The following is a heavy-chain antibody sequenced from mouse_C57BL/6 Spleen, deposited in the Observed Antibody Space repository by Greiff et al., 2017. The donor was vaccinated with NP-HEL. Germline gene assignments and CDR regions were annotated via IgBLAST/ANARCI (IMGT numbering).Heavy chain of an antibody. D-gene: IGHD4-1*01. CDR1: GYTFTDYN. CDR3: ARRTGTSIHYAMDY. J-gene: IGHJ4*01. Sequence: VQLKQSGPELVKPGASVKIPCKASGYTFTDYNMDWVKQSHGKSLEWIGDINPNNGGTIYNQKFKGKATLTVDKSSSTAYMELRSLTSEDTAVYYCARRTGTSIHYAMDYWGQGTSVTVSS. V-gene: IGHV1-18*01. CDR2: INPNNGGT.